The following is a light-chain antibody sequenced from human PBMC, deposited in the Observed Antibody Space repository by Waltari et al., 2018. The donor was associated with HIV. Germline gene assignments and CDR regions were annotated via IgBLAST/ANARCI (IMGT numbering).Light chain of an antibody. V-gene: IGLV2-14*03. CDR3: KSKTSSSTPCV. Sequence: QSALTHPASVSGSPGQSLTIFGTGSSSDIGAYNSVSWFQQHPGKAPKLLISNVSNRPSVFSARFSGSKSGNTASLTISGLQAEDEADYFCKSKTSSSTPCVFGTGTKVAVL. J-gene: IGLJ1*01. CDR1: SSDIGAYNS. CDR2: NVS.